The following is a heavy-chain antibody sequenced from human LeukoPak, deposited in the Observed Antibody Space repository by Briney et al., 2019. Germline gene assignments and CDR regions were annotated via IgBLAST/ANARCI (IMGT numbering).Heavy chain of an antibody. Sequence: PSETLSLTCAVSGGSITNSYWWTWVRQSPGKGLEWVGEIYYSGSTNYNPSLKSRVTISVDTSKNQFSLKLSSVTAADTAVYYCARSVEGYCRGGSCYSYSYYMDVWGKGTTVTVSS. D-gene: IGHD2-15*01. V-gene: IGHV4-4*02. CDR2: IYYSGST. CDR3: ARSVEGYCRGGSCYSYSYYMDV. CDR1: GGSITNSYW. J-gene: IGHJ6*03.